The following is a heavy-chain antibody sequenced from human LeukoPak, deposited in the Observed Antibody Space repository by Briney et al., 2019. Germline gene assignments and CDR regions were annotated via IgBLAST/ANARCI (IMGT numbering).Heavy chain of an antibody. D-gene: IGHD3-10*01. CDR3: ARNRAPEYYYYMDV. Sequence: PSQTLSLTCTVSGGSISRGSYYWSWIRQPAGKGLEWIGRIYTSGSTNYNPSLKSRVTISVDTSKNQFSLKLSSVTAADTAVYYCARNRAPEYYYYMDVWGKGTTVAVSS. V-gene: IGHV4-61*02. CDR1: GGSISRGSYY. J-gene: IGHJ6*03. CDR2: IYTSGST.